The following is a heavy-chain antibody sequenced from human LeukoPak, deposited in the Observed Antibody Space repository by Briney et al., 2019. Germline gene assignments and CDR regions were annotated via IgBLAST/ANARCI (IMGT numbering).Heavy chain of an antibody. D-gene: IGHD3-10*01. CDR2: ISDGGGKT. Sequence: PGGSLRLSCAASGFTFSSYSMSWVRQAPGKGLEWVSVISDGGGKTYYADSVKGRFTISSDSSKNTLYLQMNSLRAEDTAVYYFTKSGSGNYYYRFDYWGQGTLITVSS. J-gene: IGHJ4*02. V-gene: IGHV3-23*01. CDR1: GFTFSSYS. CDR3: TKSGSGNYYYRFDY.